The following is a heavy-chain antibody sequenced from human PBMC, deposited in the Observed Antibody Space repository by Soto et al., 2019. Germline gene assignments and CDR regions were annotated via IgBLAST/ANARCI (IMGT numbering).Heavy chain of an antibody. CDR2: INAGNGDT. CDR3: ARVRGGLSYPPGGWTFDP. CDR1: GYTFTNYA. D-gene: IGHD1-26*01. J-gene: IGHJ5*02. V-gene: IGHV1-3*01. Sequence: QVQLVQSGAEVRKPGASVRVSCKASGYTFTNYAIHWVRQAPGQRLEWMGWINAGNGDTKYSESLQDRVTITRDTSASTVYMEVKSLRSDDTALYYCARVRGGLSYPPGGWTFDPWGQCTLVTVSS.